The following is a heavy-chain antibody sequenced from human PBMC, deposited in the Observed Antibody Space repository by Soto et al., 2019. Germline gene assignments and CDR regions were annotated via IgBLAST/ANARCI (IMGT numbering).Heavy chain of an antibody. Sequence: GGSLRLSCAASGFTFSSYGMHWVRQAPGKGLEWVAVIWYDGSNKYYADSVKGRFTISRDNSKNTLYLQMNSLRAEDTAVYYCARDSGEGPAHDYDFWSGYYPFNWFDPWGQGTLVTVSS. J-gene: IGHJ5*02. CDR2: IWYDGSNK. CDR1: GFTFSSYG. V-gene: IGHV3-33*01. CDR3: ARDSGEGPAHDYDFWSGYYPFNWFDP. D-gene: IGHD3-3*01.